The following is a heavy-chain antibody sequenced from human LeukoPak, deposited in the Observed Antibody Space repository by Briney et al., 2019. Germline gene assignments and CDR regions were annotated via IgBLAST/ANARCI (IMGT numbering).Heavy chain of an antibody. V-gene: IGHV4-39*01. J-gene: IGHJ5*02. CDR2: TYSSGNI. D-gene: IGHD3-16*01. Sequence: PSETLSLTCSLSGDSITTNSYWLGWIRPSPGKGLEWIGSTYSSGNIYYNPSLKSRATISPDTSKNQYSLRLTSVTAADTAVYYCARRGIWDLQIGNWFDPWGRGILVTVSS. CDR1: GDSITTNSYW. CDR3: ARRGIWDLQIGNWFDP.